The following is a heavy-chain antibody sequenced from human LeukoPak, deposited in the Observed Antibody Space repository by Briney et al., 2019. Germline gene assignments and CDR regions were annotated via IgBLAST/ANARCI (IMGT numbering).Heavy chain of an antibody. Sequence: SQTLSLTCTVSGGSISSGGYYWSWIRQHPGKGLEWIAYIYYSGSTYYNPSLKSRVTISVDTSKNQFSLKLSSVTAADTAVYYCARFAPQMTTVTTFDYWGQGTLVTVSS. D-gene: IGHD4-17*01. CDR2: IYYSGST. V-gene: IGHV4-31*03. CDR1: GGSISSGGYY. J-gene: IGHJ4*02. CDR3: ARFAPQMTTVTTFDY.